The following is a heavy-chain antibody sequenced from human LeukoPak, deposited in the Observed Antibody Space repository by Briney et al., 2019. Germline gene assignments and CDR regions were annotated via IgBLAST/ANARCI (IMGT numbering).Heavy chain of an antibody. J-gene: IGHJ4*02. V-gene: IGHV4-61*08. CDR2: IYYSGST. CDR3: ARADMVRGVIRLFDY. Sequence: SETLSLTCAVSGGSISSGGYSWSWIRQPPGKGLEWIGYIYYSGSTNYNPSLKSRVTISVDTSKNQFSLNLSSVTAADTAVYYCARADMVRGVIRLFDYWGQGTLVTVSS. D-gene: IGHD3-10*01. CDR1: GGSISSGGYS.